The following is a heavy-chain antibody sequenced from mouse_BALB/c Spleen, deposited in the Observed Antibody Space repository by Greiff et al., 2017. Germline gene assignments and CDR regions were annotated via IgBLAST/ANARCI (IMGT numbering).Heavy chain of an antibody. V-gene: IGHV1-54*01. Sequence: QVQLQQSGAELVRPGTSVKVSCKASGYAFTDYLIEWVKQRPGQGLEWIGVINPGSGGTNYNEKFKGKATLTADKSSSTAYMQLSSLTSDDSAVYFCARYRNGLDYWGQGTTVTVSS. J-gene: IGHJ2*01. CDR3: ARYRNGLDY. CDR1: GYAFTDYL. CDR2: INPGSGGT. D-gene: IGHD1-2*01.